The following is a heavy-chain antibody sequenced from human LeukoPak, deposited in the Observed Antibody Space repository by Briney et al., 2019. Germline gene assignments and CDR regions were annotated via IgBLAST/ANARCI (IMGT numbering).Heavy chain of an antibody. J-gene: IGHJ4*02. CDR3: ARGYDFHDS. D-gene: IGHD5-12*01. CDR1: GVSISSYY. V-gene: IGHV4-4*07. CDR2: LHTSGST. Sequence: PSETLSLTCTASGVSISSYYWSWIRQPAGKGLEWIGRLHTSGSTNYNPSLKSRLTMSVDTSKNQFSLKLSSVTAADTAVYYCARGYDFHDSWGQGTLVTVSS.